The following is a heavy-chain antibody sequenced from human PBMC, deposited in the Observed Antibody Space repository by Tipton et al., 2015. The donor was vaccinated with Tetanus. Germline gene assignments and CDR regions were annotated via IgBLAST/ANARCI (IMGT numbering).Heavy chain of an antibody. J-gene: IGHJ5*02. V-gene: IGHV3-7*01. CDR3: ARGMSFDP. CDR2: IKYDESEK. CDR1: GFIFNNYW. Sequence: SLRLSCSASGFIFNNYWMSWVRQAPGKGLEWVANIKYDESEKYYVDSVKGRFTISRDNAKNSLYLQMNSLRVDDTAVYYCARGMSFDPWGQGTLVTVSS.